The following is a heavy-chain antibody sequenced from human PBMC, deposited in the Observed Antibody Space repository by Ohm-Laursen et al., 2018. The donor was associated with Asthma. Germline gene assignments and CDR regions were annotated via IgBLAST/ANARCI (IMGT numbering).Heavy chain of an antibody. J-gene: IGHJ4*02. Sequence: PTQTLTLTCTFSGFSLSTSGMRVSWIRQPPGKALEWLARIDWDDDKFYSTSLKTRLTISKDTSKNQVVLTMTNMDPVDTATYYCARENCTGGVCYEDYFDYWGQGTLVTVSS. V-gene: IGHV2-70*04. CDR3: ARENCTGGVCYEDYFDY. D-gene: IGHD2-8*02. CDR2: IDWDDDK. CDR1: GFSLSTSGMR.